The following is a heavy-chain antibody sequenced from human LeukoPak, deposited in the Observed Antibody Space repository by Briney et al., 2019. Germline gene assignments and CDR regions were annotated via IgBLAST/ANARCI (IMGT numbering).Heavy chain of an antibody. J-gene: IGHJ4*02. D-gene: IGHD1-26*01. CDR1: GFTFSSYG. CDR2: IRYDGSNK. CDR3: AKDAETGWGLFDY. Sequence: PGGSLRLSCAASGFTFSSYGMHWVRQAPGKGLEWVAFIRYDGSNKYYADSVKGRFTISRDNSKNTLYLQMNSLRAEDTAVYYCAKDAETGWGLFDYWGQGTLVTVSS. V-gene: IGHV3-30*02.